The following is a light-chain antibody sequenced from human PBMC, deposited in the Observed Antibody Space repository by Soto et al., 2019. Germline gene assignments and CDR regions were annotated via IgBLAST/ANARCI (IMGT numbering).Light chain of an antibody. J-gene: IGKJ2*01. V-gene: IGKV3-20*01. CDR1: QSVSSSY. Sequence: EIVLTQSPGTLSLSPGERATLSCRASQSVSSSYLAWYQQKPGQTPSLLIYGASSRATGIPDRFSGSGSGTAFTLTISRLEPEDFAGYYCQQYGSSPGTFGQGTKLEIK. CDR2: GAS. CDR3: QQYGSSPGT.